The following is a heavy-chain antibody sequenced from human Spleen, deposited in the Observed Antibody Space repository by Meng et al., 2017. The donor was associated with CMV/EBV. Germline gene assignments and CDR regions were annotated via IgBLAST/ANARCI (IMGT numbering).Heavy chain of an antibody. D-gene: IGHD1-1*01. CDR3: ARNGQKTGTPSNY. V-gene: IGHV3-48*03. CDR2: ISTSGSTM. J-gene: IGHJ4*02. Sequence: GESLKISCAASGFTFSNYEMNWVRQAPGQGLEWVSYISTSGSTMYYADSVKGRFTVSRDNAKHSLYLQMNSLRAEDTAVYYCARNGQKTGTPSNYWGQGTLVTVSS. CDR1: GFTFSNYE.